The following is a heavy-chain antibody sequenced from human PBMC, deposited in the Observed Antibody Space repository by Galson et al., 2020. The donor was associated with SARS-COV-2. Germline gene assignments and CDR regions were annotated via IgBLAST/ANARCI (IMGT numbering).Heavy chain of an antibody. V-gene: IGHV4-59*01. Sequence: SETLSLTCTVSGGSIPSYYWSWIRQPPGRGLECIGYTFYSGSSNYNPPLKSRVTISLDTSKSQFSLKLTSVTAADTAVYYCARLNWNAGGLDYWGQGTLVTVSS. D-gene: IGHD1-1*01. CDR2: TFYSGSS. CDR1: GGSIPSYY. CDR3: ARLNWNAGGLDY. J-gene: IGHJ4*02.